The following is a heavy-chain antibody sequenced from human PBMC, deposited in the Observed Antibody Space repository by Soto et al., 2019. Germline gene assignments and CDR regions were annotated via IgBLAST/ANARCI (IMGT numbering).Heavy chain of an antibody. CDR3: ARAPPGFEA. V-gene: IGHV4-34*01. Sequence: EILSLTCALDGGCLNDYYWSCIRQPPGKGLEWIGEINHSGSTDYNPSLNSRVTISVDTSKKQFSLKLSSVTAADKAVYYCARAPPGFEAWGQGTLVTVSS. J-gene: IGHJ5*02. CDR2: INHSGST. CDR1: GGCLNDYY.